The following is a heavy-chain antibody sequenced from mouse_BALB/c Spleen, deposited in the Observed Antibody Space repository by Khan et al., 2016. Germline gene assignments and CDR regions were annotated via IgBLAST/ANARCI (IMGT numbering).Heavy chain of an antibody. V-gene: IGHV3-2*02. J-gene: IGHJ3*01. CDR1: GYSITSDYA. CDR3: ARGSGYVWAD. Sequence: EVQLQESGPGLVKPSQSLSLTCTVTGYSITSDYAWNWIRQFPGNKLEWMGYISYSGSTSYNPSLKSRISITRDTSKNQFFLQLNSVTTEDTATYYCARGSGYVWADWGQGTLVTVSA. CDR2: ISYSGST. D-gene: IGHD3-1*01.